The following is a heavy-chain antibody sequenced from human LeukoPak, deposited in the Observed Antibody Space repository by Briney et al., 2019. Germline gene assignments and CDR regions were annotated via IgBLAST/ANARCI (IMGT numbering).Heavy chain of an antibody. J-gene: IGHJ4*02. Sequence: ASVRVSCKASGYTLTSYHINWVRQASGRGLEWMGWMNPNNGDSGYAQNFQGRVTITTDTSINTAYMELRILRSDDTAVYFCARTTSLTASGYDYWGQGTLVTVSS. CDR1: GYTLTSYH. CDR3: ARTTSLTASGYDY. CDR2: MNPNNGDS. D-gene: IGHD4-17*01. V-gene: IGHV1-8*03.